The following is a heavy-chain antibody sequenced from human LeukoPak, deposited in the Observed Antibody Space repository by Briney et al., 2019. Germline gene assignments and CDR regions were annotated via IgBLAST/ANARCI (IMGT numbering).Heavy chain of an antibody. Sequence: GGSLRLSCAASGFTFSSYWMSWVRQAPGKGLEWVANIKQDGSEKYYVDSVKGRFTISRDNAKNSLYLQMNSLRAEDTAVYYCARGRRPMVRGVFDYWGQGTLVTVSS. J-gene: IGHJ4*02. CDR3: ARGRRPMVRGVFDY. D-gene: IGHD3-10*01. V-gene: IGHV3-7*03. CDR1: GFTFSSYW. CDR2: IKQDGSEK.